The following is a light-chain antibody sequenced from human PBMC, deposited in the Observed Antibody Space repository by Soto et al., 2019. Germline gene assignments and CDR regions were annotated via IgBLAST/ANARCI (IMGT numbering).Light chain of an antibody. J-gene: IGLJ2*01. CDR2: LNSDGSH. CDR3: QTWGTGPHVV. CDR1: SGHSSYA. V-gene: IGLV4-69*01. Sequence: QLVLTQSPSASASLGASVKLTCTLSSGHSSYAIAWHQQQPEKGPRYLMNLNSDGSHSKGDGIPDRFSGSSSGAARYLTISSLQSEDEADYYCQTWGTGPHVVFGGGTKLTVL.